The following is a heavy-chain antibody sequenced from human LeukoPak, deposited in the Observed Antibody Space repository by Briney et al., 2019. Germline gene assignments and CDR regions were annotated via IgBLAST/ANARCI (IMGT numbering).Heavy chain of an antibody. CDR2: ISSSGST. V-gene: IGHV4-4*07. D-gene: IGHD3-16*01. CDR3: AREGRSVTDGY. Sequence: PSEALSLTCTVSGGSISSYYWTWIRQPARKGLEWIGRISSSGSTNYNPSLKSRVTMSVDTSKNQFSLRLSSVTAADTAVYYCAREGRSVTDGYWGQGTLVTVSS. CDR1: GGSISSYY. J-gene: IGHJ4*02.